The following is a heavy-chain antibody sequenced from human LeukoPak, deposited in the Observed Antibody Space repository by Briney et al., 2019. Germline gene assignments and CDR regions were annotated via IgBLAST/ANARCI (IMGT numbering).Heavy chain of an antibody. CDR1: GDSVSGYY. V-gene: IGHV4-59*02. J-gene: IGHJ4*02. Sequence: SETLSLTCIVSGDSVSGYYWNWIRQPPGKGLEWIGYTHHSGNTLYNPSLKSRVTTSVDTSKNQFSLSLSSVTAADTAVYYCARSDFWSAYRFDYWGQGTLVTVSS. CDR3: ARSDFWSAYRFDY. D-gene: IGHD3-3*01. CDR2: THHSGNT.